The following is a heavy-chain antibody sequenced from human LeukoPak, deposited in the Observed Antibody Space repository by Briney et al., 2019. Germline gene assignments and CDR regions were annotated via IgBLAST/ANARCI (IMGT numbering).Heavy chain of an antibody. CDR3: ARDSAEVVSDY. CDR2: IYYSGST. J-gene: IGHJ4*02. V-gene: IGHV4-34*01. D-gene: IGHD2-21*01. Sequence: SETLSLTCAVYGGSFSGYSWTWIRQPPGKGLEWIGSIYYSGSTYYNPSLKSRVTISVDTSKNQFSLKLSSVTAADTAVYYCARDSAEVVSDYWGQGTLVTVSS. CDR1: GGSFSGYS.